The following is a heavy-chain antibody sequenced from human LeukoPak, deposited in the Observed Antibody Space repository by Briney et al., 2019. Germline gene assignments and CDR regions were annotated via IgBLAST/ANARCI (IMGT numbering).Heavy chain of an antibody. V-gene: IGHV1-8*01. D-gene: IGHD3-3*01. Sequence: GASVKVSCKASVYTFTSYDINWVRQATGQGLECMGWMNPNSGNTGYAQKFQGRVTMTRNTSIRTAYMELSSLRSEDTAVYYCARGVMGDYDFWSGYYHHYYYYMDVWGKGTTVTVSS. CDR2: MNPNSGNT. J-gene: IGHJ6*03. CDR1: VYTFTSYD. CDR3: ARGVMGDYDFWSGYYHHYYYYMDV.